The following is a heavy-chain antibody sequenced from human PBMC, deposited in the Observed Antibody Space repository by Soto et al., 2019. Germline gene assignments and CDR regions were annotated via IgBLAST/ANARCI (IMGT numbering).Heavy chain of an antibody. CDR3: AREPHCSSTSCPRYCYYYGMDV. CDR2: IIPIFGTA. J-gene: IGHJ6*02. CDR1: GGTFSSYA. D-gene: IGHD2-2*01. V-gene: IGHV1-69*01. Sequence: QVQLVQSGAEVKKPGSSVKVSCKASGGTFSSYAISWVRQAPGQGLEWMGGIIPIFGTANYAQKFQGRVTITADESTSTAYMELSSRRSEDTAVYYCAREPHCSSTSCPRYCYYYGMDVWGQGTTVTVSS.